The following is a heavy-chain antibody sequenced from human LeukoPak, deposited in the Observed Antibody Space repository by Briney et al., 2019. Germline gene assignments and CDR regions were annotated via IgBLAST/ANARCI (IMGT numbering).Heavy chain of an antibody. CDR3: ATPTANYYDSSGYDY. CDR1: GFTFSSYA. Sequence: GGSLRLSCAASGFTFSSYAMHWVRQAPGKGLEYVSAISSNGGSTYYANSVKGRFTISRDNSKNTLYLQMGSLRAEDMAVYYCATPTANYYDSSGYDYWGQGTLVTVSS. V-gene: IGHV3-64*01. CDR2: ISSNGGST. J-gene: IGHJ4*02. D-gene: IGHD3-22*01.